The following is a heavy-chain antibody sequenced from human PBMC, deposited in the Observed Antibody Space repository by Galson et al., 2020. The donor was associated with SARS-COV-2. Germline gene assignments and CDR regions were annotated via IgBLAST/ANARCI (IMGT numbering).Heavy chain of an antibody. CDR2: IYYSGST. CDR3: ARINGSGSYYKRDAFDI. J-gene: IGHJ3*02. D-gene: IGHD3-10*01. CDR1: GGSISSGGYY. V-gene: IGHV4-31*03. Sequence: TLSLTCTVSGGSISSGGYYWSWIRQHPGKGLEWIGYIYYSGSTYYNPSLKSRVTISVDTSKNQFSLKLSSVTAADTAVYYCARINGSGSYYKRDAFDIWGQGTMVTVSS.